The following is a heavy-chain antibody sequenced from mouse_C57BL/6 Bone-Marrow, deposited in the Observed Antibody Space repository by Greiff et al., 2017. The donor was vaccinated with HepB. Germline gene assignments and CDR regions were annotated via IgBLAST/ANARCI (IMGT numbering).Heavy chain of an antibody. D-gene: IGHD3-2*02. CDR1: GFTFSDYG. J-gene: IGHJ3*01. V-gene: IGHV5-17*01. CDR2: ISSGSSTI. Sequence: EVKVVESGGGLVKPGGSLKLSCAASGFTFSDYGMHWVRQAPEKGLEWVAYISSGSSTIYYADTVKGRFTISRDNAKNTLFLQMTSLRSEDTAMYYCARLRQLRAYWGQGTLVTVSA. CDR3: ARLRQLRAY.